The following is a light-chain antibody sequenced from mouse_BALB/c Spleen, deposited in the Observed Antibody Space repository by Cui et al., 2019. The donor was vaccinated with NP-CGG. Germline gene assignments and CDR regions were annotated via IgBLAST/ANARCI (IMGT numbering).Light chain of an antibody. CDR1: TGAVTTSNY. CDR2: VTN. V-gene: IGLV1*01. J-gene: IGLJ1*01. CDR3: ALWYSNHWL. Sequence: QAVVTQESALTTSPDETVTLTCCSSTGAVTTSNYANWVQEKPDLYFTVQIGVTNNQVPGVPPKFSGPLIGDKAPLPITGARPGIGAIYFCALWYSNHWLFGGETKLTFL.